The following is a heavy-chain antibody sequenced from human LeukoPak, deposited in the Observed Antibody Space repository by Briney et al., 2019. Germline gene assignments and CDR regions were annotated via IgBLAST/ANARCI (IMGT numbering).Heavy chain of an antibody. J-gene: IGHJ4*02. CDR2: IYYSGST. CDR3: ARDRRQLAHDY. D-gene: IGHD6-6*01. V-gene: IGHV4-30-4*08. Sequence: SWVRQAPGKGLEWIGYIYYSGSTYYNPSLKSRVTISVDTAKNQFSLKLSSVTAADTAVYYCARDRRQLAHDYWGQGTLVTVSS.